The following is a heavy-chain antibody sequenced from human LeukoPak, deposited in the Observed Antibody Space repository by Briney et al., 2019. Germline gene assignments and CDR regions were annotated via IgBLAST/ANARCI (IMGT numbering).Heavy chain of an antibody. D-gene: IGHD4-23*01. CDR3: TRHPGGNAAHRFDY. CDR2: IYHSGST. Sequence: SETLSLTCTVSGYSISSGYYWGWIRQPPGKGLEWIGSIYHSGSTHYNPSLQSRVTISIDTSKNQFSLNLNSVTAADTAVYYCTRHPGGNAAHRFDYWGQGFLVTVSS. J-gene: IGHJ4*02. V-gene: IGHV4-38-2*02. CDR1: GYSISSGYY.